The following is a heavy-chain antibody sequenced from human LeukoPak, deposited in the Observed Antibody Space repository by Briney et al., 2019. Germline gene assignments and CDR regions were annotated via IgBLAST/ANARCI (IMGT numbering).Heavy chain of an antibody. J-gene: IGHJ4*02. CDR3: TTDRLPYYDSSGYPENY. Sequence: GGSLRLSCADSGFTFSSYAMSWVRQAPGKGLEWVSTVSSSGGDTYYADSVKGRFTISRDNSKNTLWLQMNSLRAEDTAVYYCTTDRLPYYDSSGYPENYWGQGTLVTVSS. V-gene: IGHV3-23*01. CDR2: VSSSGGDT. D-gene: IGHD3-22*01. CDR1: GFTFSSYA.